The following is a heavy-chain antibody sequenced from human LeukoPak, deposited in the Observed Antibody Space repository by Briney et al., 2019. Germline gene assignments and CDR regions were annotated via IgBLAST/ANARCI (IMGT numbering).Heavy chain of an antibody. D-gene: IGHD4-17*01. V-gene: IGHV4-4*07. CDR1: GGSIRGYY. Sequence: PSETLSLTCNVSGGSIRGYYWSWIRQPAGKGLEYIGRIYTSGSTNYNPSLQSRVTMSVDTSKNQFSLKLSSVTAADTTVYYCARAHWFLDYGDHPAVRNWFDPWGQGTLVTVSS. CDR3: ARAHWFLDYGDHPAVRNWFDP. J-gene: IGHJ5*02. CDR2: IYTSGST.